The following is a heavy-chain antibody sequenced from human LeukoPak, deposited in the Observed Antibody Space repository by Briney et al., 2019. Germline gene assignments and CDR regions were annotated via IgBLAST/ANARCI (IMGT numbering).Heavy chain of an antibody. CDR3: ARDGIALRWRDYGMDV. Sequence: PSETLSLTCTVSDGSISSYYWSWIRQPAGKGLEWIGRIYTSGSTNYNPSLKSRVTMSVDTSKNQFSLKLSSVTAADTAVYYRARDGIALRWRDYGMDVWGQGTTVTVSS. V-gene: IGHV4-4*07. J-gene: IGHJ6*02. CDR1: DGSISSYY. D-gene: IGHD4-23*01. CDR2: IYTSGST.